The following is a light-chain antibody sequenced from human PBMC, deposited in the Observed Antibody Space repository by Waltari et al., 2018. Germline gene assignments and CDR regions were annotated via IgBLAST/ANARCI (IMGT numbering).Light chain of an antibody. Sequence: SGWARQRVSSYLAWSQQKPGQAPRLLIYHASTRATGIPDRFSGSGSGTDFSLTSSRLEPEDFAMYYCHQYVESPATFGQGTKVEIK. J-gene: IGKJ1*01. CDR2: HAS. CDR3: HQYVESPAT. V-gene: IGKV3-20*01. CDR1: QRVSSY.